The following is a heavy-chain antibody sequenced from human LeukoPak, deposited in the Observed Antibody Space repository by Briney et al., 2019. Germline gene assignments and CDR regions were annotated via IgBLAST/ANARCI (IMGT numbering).Heavy chain of an antibody. CDR3: AREGYTVTIDS. CDR2: VNSAASST. Sequence: GGSLRLSCAASGFTFSSYWMHWVRQAPGKGLVWVSRVNSAASSTSYADSVRGRFTISRDNAKNTAYLQMNSLRAEDTAVYYCAREGYTVTIDSWGQGTLVTVSS. D-gene: IGHD4-17*01. CDR1: GFTFSSYW. V-gene: IGHV3-74*01. J-gene: IGHJ4*02.